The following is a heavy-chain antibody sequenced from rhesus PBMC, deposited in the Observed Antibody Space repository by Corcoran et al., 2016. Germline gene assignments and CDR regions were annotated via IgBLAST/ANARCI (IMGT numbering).Heavy chain of an antibody. CDR1: GYTFTDNY. CDR2: VETEEGEA. Sequence: EVQLVQSGAEVKKPGASVKISCKASGYTFTDNYLNWGRQAAGKGLEWMGRVETEEGEADDAQKVQERVTITADMSTDTAYMELSSLRSEDTAVYYCARGQRVFDYWGQGVLVTVSS. J-gene: IGHJ4*01. V-gene: IGHV1-111*02. CDR3: ARGQRVFDY. D-gene: IGHD5-24*01.